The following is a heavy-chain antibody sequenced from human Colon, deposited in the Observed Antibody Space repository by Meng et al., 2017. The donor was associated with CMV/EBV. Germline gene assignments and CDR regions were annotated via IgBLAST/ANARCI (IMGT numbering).Heavy chain of an antibody. CDR1: GDSLRDHY. CDR3: ARRFHLYYPPD. CDR2: IYYSGST. V-gene: IGHV4-59*08. Sequence: GSLRLSCTVSGDSLRDHYWSWIRQPPGKGLEWIGYIYYSGSTNYNPSLKSRVTISVDTSKNQFSLKLTSVTAADTAVYYCARRFHLYYPPDWGQGTLVTVSS. D-gene: IGHD3-22*01. J-gene: IGHJ4*02.